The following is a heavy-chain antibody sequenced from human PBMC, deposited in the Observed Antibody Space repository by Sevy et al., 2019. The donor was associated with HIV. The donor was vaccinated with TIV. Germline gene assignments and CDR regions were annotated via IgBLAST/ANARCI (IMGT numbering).Heavy chain of an antibody. Sequence: GGSLKLSCAASGFTFSDYYMSWIRQVPGKGLEWISYIDSSGTTINYADSVKGRVTVSRDNAENSLYLQMNGLRAEDTAVYYCARDHVKDGDLGDYYYYAMDVWGQGTTVIVSS. CDR2: IDSSGTTI. CDR1: GFTFSDYY. J-gene: IGHJ6*02. V-gene: IGHV3-11*01. CDR3: ARDHVKDGDLGDYYYYAMDV. D-gene: IGHD4-17*01.